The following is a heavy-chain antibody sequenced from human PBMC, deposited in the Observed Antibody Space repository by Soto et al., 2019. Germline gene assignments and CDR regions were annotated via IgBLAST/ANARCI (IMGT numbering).Heavy chain of an antibody. CDR1: GFMFSGSA. CDR3: VRYPDGGSLDY. V-gene: IGHV3-73*02. J-gene: IGHJ4*02. Sequence: EVQLVESGGGLVQPGGSLKLSCAASGFMFSGSAIHWVRQASGKGLEWVSRIKSRADNYATGDGASVKGRFTISRDDSKNTAYLQMNSLRTDDTAVYYCVRYPDGGSLDYWGQGTLVTVSS. D-gene: IGHD6-25*01. CDR2: IKSRADNYAT.